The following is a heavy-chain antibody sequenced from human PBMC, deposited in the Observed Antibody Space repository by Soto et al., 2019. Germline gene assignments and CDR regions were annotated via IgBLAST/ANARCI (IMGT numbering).Heavy chain of an antibody. V-gene: IGHV3-30*18. J-gene: IGHJ6*02. CDR3: ANGRYFDWLDAYYYYYGMDV. D-gene: IGHD3-9*01. CDR2: ISYDGSNK. Sequence: SCKASGYTFTSYYMHWVRQAPGKGLEWVAVISYDGSNKYYADSVKGRFTISRDNSKNTLYLQMNSLRAEDTAVYYCANGRYFDWLDAYYYYYGMDVWGQGTTVTVSS. CDR1: GYTFTSYY.